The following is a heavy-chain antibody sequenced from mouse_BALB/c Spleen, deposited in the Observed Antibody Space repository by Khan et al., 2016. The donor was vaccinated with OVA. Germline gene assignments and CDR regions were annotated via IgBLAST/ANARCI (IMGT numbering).Heavy chain of an antibody. J-gene: IGHJ3*01. CDR2: IDPSKSET. Sequence: QVQLQQSGPELVRPGASVKMSCKASGYTFTSFWIHWVKQRPGQGLEWIGMIDPSKSETRLNQKFKDKATLNVAKSSNTAYMQLSRLTSEASAVYYCARGGYGSPFAYWGQGTLVTVSA. D-gene: IGHD1-1*01. CDR1: GYTFTSFW. V-gene: IGHV1S127*01. CDR3: ARGGYGSPFAY.